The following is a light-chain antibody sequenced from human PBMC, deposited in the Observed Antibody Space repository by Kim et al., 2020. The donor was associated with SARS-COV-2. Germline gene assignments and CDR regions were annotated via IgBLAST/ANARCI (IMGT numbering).Light chain of an antibody. CDR3: GTWDSSLNAAV. V-gene: IGLV1-44*01. J-gene: IGLJ2*01. Sequence: QSVLTQPPSVSGTPGQRVTISCSGSSSNIGSNYVTWYQQLPGTAPKLLIYSNNQRPSGIPDRFSGSKSGTSATLGITGLQPGDEADYYCGTWDSSLNAAVFGGGTQLTVL. CDR1: SSNIGSNY. CDR2: SNN.